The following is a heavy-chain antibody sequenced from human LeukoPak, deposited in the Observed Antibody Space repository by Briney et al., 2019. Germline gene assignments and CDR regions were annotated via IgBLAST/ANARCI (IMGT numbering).Heavy chain of an antibody. J-gene: IGHJ4*02. D-gene: IGHD5-24*01. CDR3: AREVLRDGYNWGYYFDY. CDR2: VAFDGSYE. Sequence: GGSLRLSCAASGFTFSSYNLDRVRQPPGKGLEWVAVVAFDGSYEYYADSVKGRFTISRDESKDTVHLQMDSLRAEDTAVYYCAREVLRDGYNWGYYFDYWGQGTLVTVSS. CDR1: GFTFSSYN. V-gene: IGHV3-30-3*01.